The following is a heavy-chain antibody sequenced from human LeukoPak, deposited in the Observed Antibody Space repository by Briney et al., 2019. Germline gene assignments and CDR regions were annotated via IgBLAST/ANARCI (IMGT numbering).Heavy chain of an antibody. V-gene: IGHV3-7*03. Sequence: GGSLRLSCAASGFTFSSYWMSWVRQAPGKGLEWVANIKQDGSEKYYVDSVKGRFTISRDNAKNSLYLQMNSLKTEDTAVYYCTTPRYSGYDYVEYFDYWGQGTLVTVSS. CDR2: IKQDGSEK. CDR3: TTPRYSGYDYVEYFDY. D-gene: IGHD5-12*01. CDR1: GFTFSSYW. J-gene: IGHJ4*02.